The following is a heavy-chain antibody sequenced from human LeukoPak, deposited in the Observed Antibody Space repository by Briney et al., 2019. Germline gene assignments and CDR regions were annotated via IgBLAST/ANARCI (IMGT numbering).Heavy chain of an antibody. Sequence: GGSLRLSCAASGLSFSIYAMSCVRQTPGKGLEWVSVICGSGDSTYYADSVKGRFTISRDSSKNTLYLQTNSLRAEDTAVYYCAKSGGGSCYSYVESWGQGTLVTVSS. CDR2: ICGSGDST. J-gene: IGHJ4*02. CDR1: GLSFSIYA. CDR3: AKSGGGSCYSYVES. V-gene: IGHV3-23*01. D-gene: IGHD2-15*01.